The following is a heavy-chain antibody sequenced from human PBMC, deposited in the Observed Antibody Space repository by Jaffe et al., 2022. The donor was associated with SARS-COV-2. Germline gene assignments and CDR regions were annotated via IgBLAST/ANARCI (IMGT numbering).Heavy chain of an antibody. Sequence: QVQLQESGPGLVKPSQTLSLTCTVSGGSISSGDYYWSWIRQPPGKGLEWIGYIYYSGSTYYNPSLKSRVTISVDTSKNQFSLKLSSVTAADTAVYYCARGTPPAMHGPFNWFDPWGQGTLVTVSS. CDR3: ARGTPPAMHGPFNWFDP. CDR2: IYYSGST. V-gene: IGHV4-30-4*01. J-gene: IGHJ5*02. CDR1: GGSISSGDYY. D-gene: IGHD2-2*01.